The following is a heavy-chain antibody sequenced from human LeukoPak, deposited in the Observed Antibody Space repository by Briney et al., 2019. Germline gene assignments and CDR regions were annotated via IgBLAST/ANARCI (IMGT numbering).Heavy chain of an antibody. J-gene: IGHJ3*02. V-gene: IGHV4-30-4*01. Sequence: PSETLSLTCTVSGGSISSGDYYWRWLRQPPGKGLEWIGYIYYSGSTYYNPSLKSRVTISVDTSKNQFSLKLSSVTAADTAVYYCARGPDSTTGEAFDIWGQGTMVTVSS. CDR2: IYYSGST. CDR3: ARGPDSTTGEAFDI. D-gene: IGHD3-16*01. CDR1: GGSISSGDYY.